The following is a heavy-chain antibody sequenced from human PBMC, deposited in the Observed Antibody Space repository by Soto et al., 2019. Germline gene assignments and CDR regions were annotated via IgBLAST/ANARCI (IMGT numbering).Heavy chain of an antibody. Sequence: GGSLRLSCAASGFTFSSYDMHWVRQATGKGLEWVSAIGTAGDTYYPGSVKGRFTISRENAKNSLYLQMNSLRAGDTAVYYCAALPGMAVAGQDAFDIWGQGTMVTVSS. J-gene: IGHJ3*02. CDR3: AALPGMAVAGQDAFDI. CDR2: IGTAGDT. V-gene: IGHV3-13*01. D-gene: IGHD6-19*01. CDR1: GFTFSSYD.